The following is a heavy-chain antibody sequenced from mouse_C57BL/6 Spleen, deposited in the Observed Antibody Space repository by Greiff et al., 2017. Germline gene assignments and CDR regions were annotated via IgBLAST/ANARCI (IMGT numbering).Heavy chain of an antibody. D-gene: IGHD1-1*01. CDR3: ARRGLLRNYWYFDV. Sequence: QVQLQQPGAELVKPGASVKMSCKASGYTFTSYWITWVKQRPGQGLEWIGDIYPGSGSTNYNEKFKRKATLTVDTSSSTAYMQLSSLTSEVSAVYYCARRGLLRNYWYFDVWGTGTTVTVSS. CDR1: GYTFTSYW. CDR2: IYPGSGST. V-gene: IGHV1-55*01. J-gene: IGHJ1*03.